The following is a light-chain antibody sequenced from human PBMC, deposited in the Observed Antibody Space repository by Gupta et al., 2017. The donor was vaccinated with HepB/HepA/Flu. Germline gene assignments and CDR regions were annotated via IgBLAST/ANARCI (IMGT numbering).Light chain of an antibody. Sequence: DIQLTQSPSFLSASVGDRVTITCRASQDINSHLIWYQQKPGKAPKLLIYSASTLQSGVPSRFSGSGSGTEFTLTISSLQPEDFATYYCPQFQTDPVTFGQGTRLDIK. J-gene: IGKJ5*01. CDR2: SAS. CDR3: PQFQTDPVT. V-gene: IGKV1-9*01. CDR1: QDINSH.